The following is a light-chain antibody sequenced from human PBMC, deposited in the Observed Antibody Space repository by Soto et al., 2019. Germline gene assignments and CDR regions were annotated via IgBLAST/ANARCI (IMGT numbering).Light chain of an antibody. CDR2: DVN. CDR1: SSDVGGYDY. J-gene: IGLJ1*01. V-gene: IGLV2-14*03. Sequence: QSALTQPASVSGSPGQSITISCTGTSSDVGGYDYVSWYQQHPGEAPKLIIYDVNNRPSGVSNRFSGSKSGNTASLTISGLQTEDEADYYCNSYRSSSIRYVFGTGTKVTV. CDR3: NSYRSSSIRYV.